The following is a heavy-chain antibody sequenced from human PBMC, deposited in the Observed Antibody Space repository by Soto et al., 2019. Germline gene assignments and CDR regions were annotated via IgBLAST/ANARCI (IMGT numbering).Heavy chain of an antibody. V-gene: IGHV1-2*02. J-gene: IGHJ6*02. Sequence: ASVKVSCKASGYTFTGYYMHWVRQAPGQGLEWMGWINPNSGGTNYAQKFQGRVTMTRDTSISTAYMELSRLRSDDTAVYYCARLGGIAVVVTRLVQVEEMYYYYGMDVWGQGTTVTVSS. CDR3: ARLGGIAVVVTRLVQVEEMYYYYGMDV. CDR1: GYTFTGYY. CDR2: INPNSGGT. D-gene: IGHD6-19*01.